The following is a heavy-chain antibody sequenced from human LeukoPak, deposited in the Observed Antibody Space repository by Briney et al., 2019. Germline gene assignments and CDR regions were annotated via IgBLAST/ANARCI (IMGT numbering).Heavy chain of an antibody. CDR1: GGTFSSYA. J-gene: IGHJ4*02. D-gene: IGHD1-26*01. Sequence: SVKVSCKASGGTFSSYAISWVRQAPGQGLEWMGRIIPILGIANYAQKFQGRVTITADKSTSTAYMELSSLRSEDAAVYYCARAGLHSGSIIFDYWDQGTLVTVSS. V-gene: IGHV1-69*04. CDR3: ARAGLHSGSIIFDY. CDR2: IIPILGIA.